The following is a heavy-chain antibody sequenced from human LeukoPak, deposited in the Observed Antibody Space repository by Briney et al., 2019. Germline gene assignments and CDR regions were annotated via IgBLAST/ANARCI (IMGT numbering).Heavy chain of an antibody. Sequence: PGGSLTLSCAASGFTFSSYAMHWLRQAPGKGLEWVAVISYDGSNKYYADSVKGRFTISRDNSKNKLYLQMNSLRADDTAAYYCAKSIAVAGVGGGRIFDHWGQGTLVTVSS. CDR3: AKSIAVAGVGGGRIFDH. CDR1: GFTFSSYA. J-gene: IGHJ4*02. CDR2: ISYDGSNK. V-gene: IGHV3-30*04. D-gene: IGHD6-19*01.